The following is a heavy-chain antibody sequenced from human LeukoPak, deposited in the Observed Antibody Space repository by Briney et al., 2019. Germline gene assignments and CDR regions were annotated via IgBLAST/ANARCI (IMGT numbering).Heavy chain of an antibody. V-gene: IGHV1-69*01. CDR2: IIPIFGTA. CDR1: GGTFSSYA. Sequence: SVKVSCKASGGTFSSYAISWVRQAPGQGLEWMGGIIPIFGTANYAQKFQGRVTITADESTSTAYMELSSLRPEDTAVYYCARGTEGLDAFDIWGQGTMVTVSS. CDR3: ARGTEGLDAFDI. J-gene: IGHJ3*02. D-gene: IGHD2-2*01.